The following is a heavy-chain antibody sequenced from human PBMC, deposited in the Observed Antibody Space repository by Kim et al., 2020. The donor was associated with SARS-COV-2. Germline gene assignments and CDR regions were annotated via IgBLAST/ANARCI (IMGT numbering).Heavy chain of an antibody. J-gene: IGHJ4*02. Sequence: GGSLRLSCAASGFTFSSYEMNWVRQAPGKGLEWVSYISSSGSTIYYADSVKGRFTISRDNAKNSLYLQMNSLRAEDTAVYYCARVDYYGSPQRASVDYWGQGTLVTVSS. D-gene: IGHD3-10*01. CDR1: GFTFSSYE. CDR2: ISSSGSTI. V-gene: IGHV3-48*03. CDR3: ARVDYYGSPQRASVDY.